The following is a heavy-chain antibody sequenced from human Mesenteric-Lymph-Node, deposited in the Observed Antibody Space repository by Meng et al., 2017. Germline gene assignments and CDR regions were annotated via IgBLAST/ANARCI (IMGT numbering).Heavy chain of an antibody. CDR2: NIPIFGPS. V-gene: IGHV1-69*01. J-gene: IGHJ4*02. D-gene: IGHD2-21*02. CDR3: TTDCDCVGLDY. Sequence: QGKRGQCRTEVTKRGSSVMGYGNAAGGTCRSKSINAERQAPGQGLGWMGGNIPIFGPSNYGQKFQVRVTITADEATSTAYMELGSLKSEDTAVNDCTTDCDCVGLDYWGQGTLVTVSS. CDR1: GGTCRSKS.